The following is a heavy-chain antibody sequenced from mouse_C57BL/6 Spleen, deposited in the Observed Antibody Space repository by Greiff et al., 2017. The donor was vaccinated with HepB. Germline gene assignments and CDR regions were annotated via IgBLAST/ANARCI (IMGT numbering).Heavy chain of an antibody. D-gene: IGHD1-2*01. CDR3: ARTARIKY. CDR2: ISYSGST. J-gene: IGHJ2*01. CDR1: GYSITSGYG. Sequence: VQLKESGPGLVKPSQSLSLTCTVPGYSITSGYGWNWIRQFPGNKLEWMGYISYSGSTNYNPSLKSRISITRDTSKNQFFLQLNSVTTEDTATYDCARTARIKYWGQGTTLTVSS. V-gene: IGHV3-2*02.